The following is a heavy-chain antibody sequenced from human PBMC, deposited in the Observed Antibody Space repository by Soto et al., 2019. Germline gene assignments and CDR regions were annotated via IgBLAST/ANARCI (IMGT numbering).Heavy chain of an antibody. CDR1: GGTFSSYA. V-gene: IGHV1-69*01. CDR3: AREGYYSDSSGYHPNYFDY. CDR2: IIPIFGTA. Sequence: QVQLVQSGAEVKKPGSSVKVSCKASGGTFSSYAISWVRQAPGQGLEWMGGIIPIFGTANYAQKFQGRVTINADESTSTAYMELSSLRSEDTAVYYCAREGYYSDSSGYHPNYFDYWGQGTLVTVAS. J-gene: IGHJ4*02. D-gene: IGHD3-22*01.